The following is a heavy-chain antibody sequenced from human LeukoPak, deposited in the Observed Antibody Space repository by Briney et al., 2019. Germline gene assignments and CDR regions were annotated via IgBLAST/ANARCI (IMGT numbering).Heavy chain of an antibody. J-gene: IGHJ4*02. CDR1: GGTFVNYA. D-gene: IGHD3-22*01. CDR3: ARDALYYDSSGSPGY. Sequence: ASVTVSCKASGGTFVNYAFSWVRQAPGQGLEWMGGIIPISGTANYAQRFRGRLTITADESTSTAYMELSSLISDDTAVYYCARDALYYDSSGSPGYWGQGTLVTVSS. V-gene: IGHV1-69*13. CDR2: IIPISGTA.